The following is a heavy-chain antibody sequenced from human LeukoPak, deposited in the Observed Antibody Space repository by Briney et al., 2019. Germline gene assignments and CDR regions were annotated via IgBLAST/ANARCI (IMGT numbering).Heavy chain of an antibody. CDR2: IYYSGST. CDR1: GGSISSYY. Sequence: PSETLSLTCTVSGGSISSYYWSWIRQSPGKGLEWIGYIYYSGSTNYNPSLKSRVTISVDTSKNQFSLKLGPVIAADTAVYYCARGGGGVRGTYYFDYWGQGTLVTVSS. V-gene: IGHV4-59*01. CDR3: ARGGGGVRGTYYFDY. D-gene: IGHD3-10*01. J-gene: IGHJ4*02.